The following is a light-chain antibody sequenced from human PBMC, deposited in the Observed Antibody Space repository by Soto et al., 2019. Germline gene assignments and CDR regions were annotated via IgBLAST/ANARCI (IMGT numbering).Light chain of an antibody. Sequence: DIQMTQSPSSVSASVGDRVTITCRASQGITNRLAWYQQKPGKAPKLLIYEASSLQSGVPSRISGSGSGTDFTLTISSLQPEDFATYYCKQANSFPITFGQGTRLELK. CDR1: QGITNR. CDR3: KQANSFPIT. J-gene: IGKJ5*01. CDR2: EAS. V-gene: IGKV1D-12*01.